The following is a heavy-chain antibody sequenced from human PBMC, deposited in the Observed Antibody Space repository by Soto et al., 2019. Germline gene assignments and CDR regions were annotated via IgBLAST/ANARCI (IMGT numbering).Heavy chain of an antibody. CDR1: GFTFSSYG. D-gene: IGHD4-17*01. J-gene: IGHJ4*02. Sequence: GGSLRLSCAASGFTFSSYGMHWVRQAPGKGLEWVAVIRYDGSNKYYADSVKGRFTISRDNSKNTLYLQMNSLRAEDTAVYYCARAGDYGDYYFDYWGQGTLVTVSS. CDR3: ARAGDYGDYYFDY. V-gene: IGHV3-33*08. CDR2: IRYDGSNK.